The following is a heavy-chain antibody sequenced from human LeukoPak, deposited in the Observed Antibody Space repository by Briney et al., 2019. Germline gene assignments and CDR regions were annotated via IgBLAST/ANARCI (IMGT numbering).Heavy chain of an antibody. CDR1: GYIFTSYY. Sequence: ASVKVSCKASGYIFTSYYMNWVRQAPGQGLEWMGIINPSGGNTNYAQKFQDRVTMTRDTSTSTAYMELRSLRSDDTAVYYCARDRLYYDFWSGYYNSGYYGMDVWGQGTTVTVSS. J-gene: IGHJ6*02. V-gene: IGHV1-46*01. CDR2: INPSGGNT. CDR3: ARDRLYYDFWSGYYNSGYYGMDV. D-gene: IGHD3-3*01.